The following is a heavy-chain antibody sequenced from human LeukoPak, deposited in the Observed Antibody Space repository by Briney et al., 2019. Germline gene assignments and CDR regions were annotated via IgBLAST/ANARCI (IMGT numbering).Heavy chain of an antibody. Sequence: GGSLRLSCTASGFTFRDYAMSWFRQAPGKGLEWVGFIRRHSYGGTTEYAASVKDRFIISRDDSKSIAYLQMNSLQTEDTAVYYCTRAQYCSGGSCYPSDYWGQGTLVTVSS. J-gene: IGHJ4*02. V-gene: IGHV3-49*03. CDR1: GFTFRDYA. CDR3: TRAQYCSGGSCYPSDY. D-gene: IGHD2-15*01. CDR2: IRRHSYGGTT.